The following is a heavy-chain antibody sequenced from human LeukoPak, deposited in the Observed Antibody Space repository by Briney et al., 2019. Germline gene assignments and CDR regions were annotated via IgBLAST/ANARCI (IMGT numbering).Heavy chain of an antibody. V-gene: IGHV4-59*01. CDR1: GGYISSYS. J-gene: IGHJ6*03. Sequence: PSETLSLTCTVSGGYISSYSWSWIRQPPGKGLEWIGYNSGGTNYNPSLKSRVTISVDTSKNQFSLKLSSVTAADTAVYYCARVNAKDYYYYYYMDVWGKGTTVTISS. CDR3: ARVNAKDYYYYYYMDV. CDR2: NSGGT.